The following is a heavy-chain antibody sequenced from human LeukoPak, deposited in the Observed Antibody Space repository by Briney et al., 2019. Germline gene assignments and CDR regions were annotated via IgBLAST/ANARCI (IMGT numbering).Heavy chain of an antibody. Sequence: SETLSLTCTVSGGSISSGGYYWSWIRQHPGRGLEWIGYIYYSGSTYYNPSLKSRVTISVDTSKNQFSLKLSSVTAADTAVYYCARSSIAVAGRDNWFDPWGQGTLVTVSS. D-gene: IGHD6-19*01. J-gene: IGHJ5*02. CDR1: GGSISSGGYY. CDR2: IYYSGST. V-gene: IGHV4-31*03. CDR3: ARSSIAVAGRDNWFDP.